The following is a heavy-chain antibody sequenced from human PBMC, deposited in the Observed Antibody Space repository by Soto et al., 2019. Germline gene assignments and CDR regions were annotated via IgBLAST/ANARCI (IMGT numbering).Heavy chain of an antibody. D-gene: IGHD3-9*01. J-gene: IGHJ4*02. CDR1: GFTFDDYA. CDR3: ARGGDILTGYYTLDY. Sequence: PGGSLRLSCAASGFTFDDYAMHWVRQAPGKGLEWVSDISRNSGSTNYADSVKGRFTISRDNAKNSLYLQMNSLRAEDTAVYYCARGGDILTGYYTLDYWGQGTLVTVSS. V-gene: IGHV3-9*01. CDR2: ISRNSGST.